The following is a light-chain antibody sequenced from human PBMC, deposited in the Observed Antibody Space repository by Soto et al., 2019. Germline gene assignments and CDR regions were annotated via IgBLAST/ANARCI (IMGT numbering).Light chain of an antibody. Sequence: HSALTQPASVSGSPGQSITISCTGTSSDVGYYNYVSWYQQHPGKAPKLMIYDVSNRPSGVSNRFSGSKSGNTASLTISGLQAEDEAGYYCSSYTTSSTPVFGTGTKLTVL. CDR1: SSDVGYYNY. CDR2: DVS. CDR3: SSYTTSSTPV. J-gene: IGLJ1*01. V-gene: IGLV2-14*01.